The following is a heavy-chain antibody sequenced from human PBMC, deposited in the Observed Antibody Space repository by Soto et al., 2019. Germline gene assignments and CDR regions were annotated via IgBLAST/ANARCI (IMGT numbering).Heavy chain of an antibody. CDR1: GESVTSYY. CDR2: LSNSGST. Sequence: HSDTTYLTRSVSGESVTSYYWSWTRQTPGKGLGWITYLSNSGSTNYNPSLKSRVTISVDTSKNQFSLKVTSVTAADTAVYYCARDRRFLEFTKGMDVWGQGTTVTVSS. J-gene: IGHJ6*02. D-gene: IGHD3-3*01. CDR3: ARDRRFLEFTKGMDV. V-gene: IGHV4-59*02.